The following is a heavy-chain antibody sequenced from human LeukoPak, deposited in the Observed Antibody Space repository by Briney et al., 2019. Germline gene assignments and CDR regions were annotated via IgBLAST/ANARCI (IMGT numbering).Heavy chain of an antibody. CDR3: ARDRIRGYSGYGNNWFDP. CDR2: IYYSGST. D-gene: IGHD5-12*01. V-gene: IGHV4-30-4*01. J-gene: IGHJ5*02. Sequence: SETLSLTCTVSGGSISSGDYYWSWIRQPPGKGLEWIGYIYYSGSTYYNPSLKSRVNISVDMSKNQFSLKLSSVTAADTAVYYCARDRIRGYSGYGNNWFDPWGQGTLVTVSS. CDR1: GGSISSGDYY.